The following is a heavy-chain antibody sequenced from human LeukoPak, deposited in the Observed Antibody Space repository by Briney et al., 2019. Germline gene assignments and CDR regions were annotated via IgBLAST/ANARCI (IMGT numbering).Heavy chain of an antibody. D-gene: IGHD2-15*01. CDR2: IYHSGST. CDR3: AREFTVAATHWFDP. J-gene: IGHJ5*02. CDR1: GFTFGSYW. V-gene: IGHV4-30-2*01. Sequence: LRLSCAASGFTFGSYWMSWIRQPPGKGLEWIGYIYHSGSTYYNPSLKSRVTISVDRSKNQFSLKLSSVTAADTAVYYCAREFTVAATHWFDPWGQGTLVTVSS.